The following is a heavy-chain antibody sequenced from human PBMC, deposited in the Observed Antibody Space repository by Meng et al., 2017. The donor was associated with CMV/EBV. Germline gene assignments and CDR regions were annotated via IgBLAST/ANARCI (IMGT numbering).Heavy chain of an antibody. CDR3: ARGVVTMIVVYDP. D-gene: IGHD3-22*01. CDR1: GGSISSSSYY. Sequence: LHVPESGPGLVKPSETLSLTCTVSGGSISSSSYYWGVIRQPPGKGLEWIGSIYYSGSTYYNPSLKSRVTISVDTSKNQFSLKLSSVTAADTAVYYCARGVVTMIVVYDPWGQGTLVTVSS. V-gene: IGHV4-39*07. CDR2: IYYSGST. J-gene: IGHJ5*02.